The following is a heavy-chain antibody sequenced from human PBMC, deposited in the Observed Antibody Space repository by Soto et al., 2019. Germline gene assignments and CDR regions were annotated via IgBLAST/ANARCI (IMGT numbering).Heavy chain of an antibody. CDR1: GGSISSYY. Sequence: SETLSLTCTVSGGSISSYYWSWIRQPPGKGLEWIGYIYYSGSTNYNPSLKSRVTISVDTSKNQFSLKLSSVTAADTAVYYCARAEGLYYDFWNGYYPYPTDVWGKGTTVTVSS. CDR3: ARAEGLYYDFWNGYYPYPTDV. CDR2: IYYSGST. V-gene: IGHV4-59*01. J-gene: IGHJ6*04. D-gene: IGHD3-3*01.